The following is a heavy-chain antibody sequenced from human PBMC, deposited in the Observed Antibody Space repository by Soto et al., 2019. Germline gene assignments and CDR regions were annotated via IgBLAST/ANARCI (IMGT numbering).Heavy chain of an antibody. CDR1: GGTFSSYA. CDR3: ASQVGNGGYYYYGMDV. V-gene: IGHV1-69*12. D-gene: IGHD1-26*01. CDR2: IIPIFGTA. J-gene: IGHJ6*02. Sequence: QVQLVQSGAEVKKPGSSVKVSCKASGGTFSSYAISWVRQAPGQGLEWTGGIIPIFGTADYAQKFQGRVTSXAXXXKXXADMELRSLRSEATAVCYCASQVGNGGYYYYGMDVWGQGTTVTVSS.